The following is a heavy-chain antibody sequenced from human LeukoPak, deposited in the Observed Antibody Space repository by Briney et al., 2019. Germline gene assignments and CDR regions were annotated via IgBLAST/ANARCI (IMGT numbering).Heavy chain of an antibody. Sequence: SDTLSLTCSVSGYPISSGYYWGWVRQPPGKGPEWIGSIYHSGSTYYNPSLKSRVTISVDTSKNQFSLKLSSVTAADTAVYYCARGRDGYTFFYWGQGTLVTVSS. CDR1: GYPISSGYY. CDR2: IYHSGST. CDR3: ARGRDGYTFFY. D-gene: IGHD5-24*01. J-gene: IGHJ4*02. V-gene: IGHV4-38-2*02.